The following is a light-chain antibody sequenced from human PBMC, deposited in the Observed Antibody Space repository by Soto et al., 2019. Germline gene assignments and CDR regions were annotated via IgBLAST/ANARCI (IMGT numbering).Light chain of an antibody. Sequence: ASQLTQSPSSLSASVGDRVTITCRASQAVSSAVAWYQHKPGKPPELLISDASRLERGVPLRFSGSGYGTDFTLTIISLHPEDSATYYCQHFKDYPLTFGPGTKVDVK. CDR1: QAVSSA. CDR2: DAS. V-gene: IGKV1D-13*01. CDR3: QHFKDYPLT. J-gene: IGKJ3*01.